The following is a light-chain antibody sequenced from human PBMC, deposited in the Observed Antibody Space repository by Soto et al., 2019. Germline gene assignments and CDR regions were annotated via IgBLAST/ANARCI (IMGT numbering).Light chain of an antibody. CDR3: QQYGSSPWT. CDR1: QSVSKY. Sequence: EIVLQNSPATVSLYPGERATLSCRASQSVSKYLAWYQQKPGQAPRLLIYNASNRATGIPVRFSGSGSGTDFTLTISSLEPEDFAVYYCQQYGSSPWTFGQGTKV. J-gene: IGKJ1*01. V-gene: IGKV3-11*01. CDR2: NAS.